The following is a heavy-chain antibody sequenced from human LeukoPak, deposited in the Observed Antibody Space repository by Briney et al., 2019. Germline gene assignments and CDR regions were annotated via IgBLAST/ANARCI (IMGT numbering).Heavy chain of an antibody. CDR3: TLILGPDSRGY. Sequence: QPGGSLRLSCAASGFTFTNYWIHWVRQAPREGLVWVSRISGDGSSSSYADSVKGRFTVSRDNAKNTVYLQMNSLRAEDTAVYYCTLILGPDSRGYWGQGTLVTVSS. V-gene: IGHV3-74*01. CDR1: GFTFTNYW. J-gene: IGHJ4*02. D-gene: IGHD2-2*01. CDR2: ISGDGSSS.